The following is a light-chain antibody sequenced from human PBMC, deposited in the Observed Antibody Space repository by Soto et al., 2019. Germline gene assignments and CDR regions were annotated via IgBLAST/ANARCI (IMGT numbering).Light chain of an antibody. CDR1: QSIGHQ. J-gene: IGKJ5*01. CDR3: QQGYIVAST. V-gene: IGKV1-39*01. Sequence: IPISRYRSCLSASVRHPDTITCRATQSIGHQRTCYQQKPGKAPKXXIDDASSLQRGGPSRLSGSGSGTDFTLTVNSLQPEDFATYYCQQGYIVASTFGHGTRLEIK. CDR2: DAS.